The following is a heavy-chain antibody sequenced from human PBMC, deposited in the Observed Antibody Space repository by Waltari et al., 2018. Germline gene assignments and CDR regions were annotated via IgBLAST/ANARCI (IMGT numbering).Heavy chain of an antibody. V-gene: IGHV4-61*02. CDR3: ATQEGAYYMDV. CDR2: IYTSGRT. J-gene: IGHJ6*03. CDR1: GGSISSGSSY. Sequence: QVQLQESGPGLVKPSQTLSLTCTVSGGSISSGSSYWSWIRQPAGKGLEWIGRIYTSGRTNYNPSLKSRVTISVDTSKNQFSLKLSSVTAADTAVYYCATQEGAYYMDVWGKGTTVTVSS.